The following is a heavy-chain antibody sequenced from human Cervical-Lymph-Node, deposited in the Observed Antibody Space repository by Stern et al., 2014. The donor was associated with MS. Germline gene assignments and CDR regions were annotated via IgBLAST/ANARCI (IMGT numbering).Heavy chain of an antibody. CDR1: GFNFSHYA. CDR3: ATQIWFDY. J-gene: IGHJ4*02. D-gene: IGHD3-16*01. Sequence: QVQLVESGGGVVQPGRSLRLSWAVSGFNFSHYAMHWVRQAPGKGLEWVAAVSSAGNHKYHADSVKGRFTISRDNSKNTVYLQMNSLRDDDAAVYYCATQIWFDYWGQGTLVTVSS. CDR2: VSSAGNHK. V-gene: IGHV3-30-3*01.